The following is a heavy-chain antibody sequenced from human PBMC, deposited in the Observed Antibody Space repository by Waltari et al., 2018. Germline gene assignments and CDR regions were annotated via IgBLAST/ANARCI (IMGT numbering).Heavy chain of an antibody. CDR1: GYTFTVYY. D-gene: IGHD2-15*01. CDR3: ARTPLGYCSGGSCYPFDY. CDR2: INPNSGGT. J-gene: IGHJ4*02. Sequence: QVQLVRSGAAVKKPGASGTVSCKASGYTFTVYYIHWVRQAPGQGLEWMGRINPNSGGTNYAQKFQGRVTMTRDTSISTAYMELSRLRSDDTAMYYCARTPLGYCSGGSCYPFDYWGQGTLVTVSS. V-gene: IGHV1-2*06.